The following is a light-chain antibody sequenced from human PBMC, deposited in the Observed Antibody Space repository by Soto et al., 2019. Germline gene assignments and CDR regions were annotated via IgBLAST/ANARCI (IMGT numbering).Light chain of an antibody. CDR1: TRAVTSGHY. J-gene: IGLJ2*01. CDR3: LLSYSGALVV. CDR2: DTS. V-gene: IGLV7-46*01. Sequence: QAVVTQEPSLTVSPGGTVTLTCGSSTRAVTSGHYPYWFQQKPGQAPRTLIYDTSNKHSWTPARFSGSLLGGKAALTLSGAQPEDEAEYYCLLSYSGALVVFGGGTTLTVL.